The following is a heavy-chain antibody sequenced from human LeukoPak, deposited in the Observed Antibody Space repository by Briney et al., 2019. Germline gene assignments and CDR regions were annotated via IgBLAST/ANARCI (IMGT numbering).Heavy chain of an antibody. Sequence: PGGSLRLSCAASGFTFRNHWMHWVRQTPGKGLVWVSRIKGDGTTTTYADSAKGRFTISRDNAKNTVYLQMNSLKGEDTGVYYCARDAAGLDYWGQGTLVTVSS. D-gene: IGHD1-14*01. CDR2: IKGDGTTT. V-gene: IGHV3-74*01. CDR1: GFTFRNHW. CDR3: ARDAAGLDY. J-gene: IGHJ4*02.